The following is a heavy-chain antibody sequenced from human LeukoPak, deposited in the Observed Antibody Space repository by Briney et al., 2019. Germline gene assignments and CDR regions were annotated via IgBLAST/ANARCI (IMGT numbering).Heavy chain of an antibody. D-gene: IGHD3-22*01. CDR2: INPNSGGT. Sequence: ASVKVSCKASGYTLTGYYMHWVRQAPGQGLEWMGWINPNSGGTNYAQKFQGRVTMTRDTSISTAYMELSRLRSDDTAVYYCARDFGSSGYLDSYGYWGQGTLVTVSS. V-gene: IGHV1-2*02. J-gene: IGHJ4*02. CDR1: GYTLTGYY. CDR3: ARDFGSSGYLDSYGY.